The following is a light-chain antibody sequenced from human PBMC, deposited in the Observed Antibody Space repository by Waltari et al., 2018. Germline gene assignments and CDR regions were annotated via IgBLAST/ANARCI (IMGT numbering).Light chain of an antibody. V-gene: IGKV1-39*01. CDR3: QQSYSLPNT. J-gene: IGKJ3*01. CDR1: QNIRGY. Sequence: DIQMTQSPSSLSASVGDRVIITCRASQNIRGYVNWYQQKPGKAPNLLIYGIYALQSGVPSRCSGSGSGTTFTLTITSLQPEDVATYHCQQSYSLPNTFGPGTKVDL. CDR2: GIY.